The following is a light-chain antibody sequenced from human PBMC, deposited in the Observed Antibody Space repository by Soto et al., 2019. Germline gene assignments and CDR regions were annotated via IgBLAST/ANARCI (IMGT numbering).Light chain of an antibody. CDR2: SNN. V-gene: IGLV1-44*01. J-gene: IGLJ2*01. Sequence: QAVVTQPPSASGTPGQSVTISCSGSSSNIGSNTVNWYQQLTGTAPKLLIYSNNQRPSGVPDRFSGSKSGTSASLAISGLQAEDEADYYCATWDDSLNGPVFGGGAKLTVL. CDR1: SSNIGSNT. CDR3: ATWDDSLNGPV.